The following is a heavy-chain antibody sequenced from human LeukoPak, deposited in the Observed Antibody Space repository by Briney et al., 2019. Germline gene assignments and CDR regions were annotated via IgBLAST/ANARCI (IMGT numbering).Heavy chain of an antibody. D-gene: IGHD3-22*01. V-gene: IGHV3-73*01. CDR1: GFTFSGSA. J-gene: IGHJ4*02. CDR2: IRSKANSYAT. Sequence: PGGSLRLSCAASGFTFSGSAMHWVRQASGKGLEWVGRIRSKANSYATAYAASAKGRFTISRDDSKNTAYLQMNSLKTEDTAVYYCTVSYYYDGSGYPPIDYWGQGTLVTVSS. CDR3: TVSYYYDGSGYPPIDY.